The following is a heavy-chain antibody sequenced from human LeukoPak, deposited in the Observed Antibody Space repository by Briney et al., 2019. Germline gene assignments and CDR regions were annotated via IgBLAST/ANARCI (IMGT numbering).Heavy chain of an antibody. D-gene: IGHD5-12*01. CDR2: NYPGDSDT. J-gene: IGHJ3*01. Sequence: GESLKISCKGSGYSFATYWLGLVRQMPGKGLEWMGINYPGDSDTTYSPSFQGQVTMSADKSISTAYLQWSSLKASDTAMYYCARRVSSSGFDAFDVWGQGTMVTVSS. V-gene: IGHV5-51*01. CDR3: ARRVSSSGFDAFDV. CDR1: GYSFATYW.